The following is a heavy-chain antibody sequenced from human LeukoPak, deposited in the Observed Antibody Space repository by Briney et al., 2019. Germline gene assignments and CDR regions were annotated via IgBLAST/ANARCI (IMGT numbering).Heavy chain of an antibody. CDR1: GFTFSTYA. D-gene: IGHD6-13*01. J-gene: IGHJ4*02. Sequence: GGSLRLSCAASGFTFSTYAMPWVRQAPGRGLEYVSAISTDGGGTYYANSVKGRFTISRDNSKNTLYLQMGSLRAEDMAVYYCARYSSGSCYDYWGQGTLVTVSS. V-gene: IGHV3-64*01. CDR2: ISTDGGGT. CDR3: ARYSSGSCYDY.